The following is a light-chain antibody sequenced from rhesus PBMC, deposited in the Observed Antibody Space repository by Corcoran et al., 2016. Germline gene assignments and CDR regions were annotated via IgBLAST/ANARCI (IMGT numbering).Light chain of an antibody. J-gene: IGKJ2*01. CDR1: QSVSSS. V-gene: IGKV3-17*01. CDR2: DAT. Sequence: EIVLTQSPATLSLSPGERVTLSCRASQSVSSSLAWYQQKPGHAPRLLIYDATSRATGIPDRFSGSGSGTDFTLTISSLEPEDVGVYACQQYSNWMYSFGQGTKVEIK. CDR3: QQYSNWMYS.